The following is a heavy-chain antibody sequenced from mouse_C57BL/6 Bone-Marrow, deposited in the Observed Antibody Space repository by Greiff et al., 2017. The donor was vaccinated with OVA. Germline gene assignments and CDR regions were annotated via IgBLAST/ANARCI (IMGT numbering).Heavy chain of an antibody. Sequence: EVQRVESGGGLVKPGGSLKLSCAASGFTFSSYAMSWVRQTPEKRLEWVATISDGGSYTYYPDNVKGRVTISRDNAKNNLYLQMSHLKSEDTAMYYCARGDSNYDYWGQGTTLTVSS. D-gene: IGHD2-5*01. V-gene: IGHV5-4*01. CDR3: ARGDSNYDY. J-gene: IGHJ2*01. CDR2: ISDGGSYT. CDR1: GFTFSSYA.